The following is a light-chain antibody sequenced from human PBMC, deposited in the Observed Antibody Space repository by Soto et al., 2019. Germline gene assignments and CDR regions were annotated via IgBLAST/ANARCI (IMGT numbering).Light chain of an antibody. V-gene: IGKV3-15*01. Sequence: EIVMTQSPATLSVSPGERATLSCRASQSVSSNLAWYQQKPGQAPRLLIYGASTRASGIPARFGGSGSGTEFTFTISSLQSEDFAVYYCQQYNYWPRTFGQGTKVDIK. CDR1: QSVSSN. J-gene: IGKJ1*01. CDR2: GAS. CDR3: QQYNYWPRT.